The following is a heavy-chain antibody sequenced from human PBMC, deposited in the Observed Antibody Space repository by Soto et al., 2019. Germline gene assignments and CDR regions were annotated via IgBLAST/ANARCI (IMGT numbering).Heavy chain of an antibody. D-gene: IGHD2-2*02. CDR3: AREVGYCSSTSCYKGYYYGMDV. Sequence: ESGGGVVQPGRSLRLSCAASGFTFSSYAMHWVRQAPGKGLEWVAVISYDGSNKYYADSVKGRFTISRDNSKNTLYLQMNSLRAEDTAVYYCAREVGYCSSTSCYKGYYYGMDVWGQGTTVTVSS. CDR2: ISYDGSNK. V-gene: IGHV3-30-3*01. CDR1: GFTFSSYA. J-gene: IGHJ6*02.